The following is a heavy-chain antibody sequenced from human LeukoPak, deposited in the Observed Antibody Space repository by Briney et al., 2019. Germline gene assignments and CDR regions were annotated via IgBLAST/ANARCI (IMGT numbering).Heavy chain of an antibody. CDR1: GFTFSSYS. Sequence: GGSLRLSCAASGFTFSSYSMNWVRQAPGKGLEWVSSISSSSSYIYYADSVKGRFTISRDNSRNTLYLQMNSLRAEDTAVYYCTTDHYYYGSGTWGQGTMVTVSS. D-gene: IGHD3-10*01. CDR3: TTDHYYYGSGT. CDR2: ISSSSSYI. J-gene: IGHJ3*01. V-gene: IGHV3-21*03.